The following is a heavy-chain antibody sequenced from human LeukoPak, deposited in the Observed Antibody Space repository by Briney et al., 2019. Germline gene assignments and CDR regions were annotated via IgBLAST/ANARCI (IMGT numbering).Heavy chain of an antibody. Sequence: GRSLRLSCAASGFTFSSYAMHWVRQAPGKGLEWVAVISYDGSNKYYADSVKGRFTISRDNSKNTLYLQMNSLRAEDTAVYYCARAPHTGGGPRRLDYWGQGTLVTVSS. CDR3: ARAPHTGGGPRRLDY. CDR1: GFTFSSYA. CDR2: ISYDGSNK. V-gene: IGHV3-30-3*01. D-gene: IGHD2-15*01. J-gene: IGHJ4*02.